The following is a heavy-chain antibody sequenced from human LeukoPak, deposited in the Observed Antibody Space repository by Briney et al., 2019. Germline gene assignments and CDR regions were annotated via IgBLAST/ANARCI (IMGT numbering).Heavy chain of an antibody. CDR1: GYTFTGYY. Sequence: ASVKVSCKASGYTFTGYYMHWVRQAPGQGLEWMGWINPNSVGTNYAQKFQGRVTMTRDTSISTAYMELSRLRSDDTAVYYCARDPGDYGDPHWGQGTLVTVSS. J-gene: IGHJ4*02. CDR3: ARDPGDYGDPH. V-gene: IGHV1-2*02. CDR2: INPNSVGT. D-gene: IGHD4-17*01.